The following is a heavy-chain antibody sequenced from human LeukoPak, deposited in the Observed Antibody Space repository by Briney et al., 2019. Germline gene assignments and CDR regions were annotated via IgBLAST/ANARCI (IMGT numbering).Heavy chain of an antibody. CDR3: ARTLRNYFDY. Sequence: SETLSLTCTVSGYSIINNYYWGWLRQPPGQGLEWIVSLYHSGTAFYNSSLKSRLAISVDTSRNQFSLHLSPVTAADTAVYYCARTLRNYFDYWGQGTLVTVSS. V-gene: IGHV4-38-2*02. CDR2: LYHSGTA. J-gene: IGHJ4*02. CDR1: GYSIINNYY.